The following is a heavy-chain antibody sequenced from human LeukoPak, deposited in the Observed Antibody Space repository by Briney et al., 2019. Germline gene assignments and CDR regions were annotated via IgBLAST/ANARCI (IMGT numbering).Heavy chain of an antibody. CDR2: ISAYNGYT. Sequence: ASVKVSCKASGYTFASYDISWVRQAPGQGLEWMGWISAYNGYTNYAQNLQGRVAMTTDTSTSTAYMELRSLRSDDTAVYYCVRGGQWEPPDCWGQGTLVTVSS. D-gene: IGHD1-26*01. V-gene: IGHV1-18*01. CDR3: VRGGQWEPPDC. CDR1: GYTFASYD. J-gene: IGHJ4*02.